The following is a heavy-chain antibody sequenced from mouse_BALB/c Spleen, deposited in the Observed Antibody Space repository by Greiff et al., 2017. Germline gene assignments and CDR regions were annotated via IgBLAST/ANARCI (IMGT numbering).Heavy chain of an antibody. CDR2: ISSGGSYT. J-gene: IGHJ3*01. CDR3: ATIHYYGYGAY. V-gene: IGHV5-9-4*01. Sequence: EVKLMESGGGLVKPGGSLKLSCAASGFTFSSYAMSWVRQSPEKRLEWVAEISSGGSYTYYPDTVTGRFTISRDNAKNTLYLEMSSLRSEDTAMYYCATIHYYGYGAYWGQGTLVTVSA. CDR1: GFTFSSYA. D-gene: IGHD1-2*01.